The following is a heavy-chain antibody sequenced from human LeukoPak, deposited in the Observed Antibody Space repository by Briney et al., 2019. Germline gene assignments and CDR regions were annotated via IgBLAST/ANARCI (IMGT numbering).Heavy chain of an antibody. CDR3: ARSGDSSAYFGS. CDR2: IYYDGTT. CDR1: GVPISSHY. J-gene: IGHJ4*02. D-gene: IGHD3-22*01. V-gene: IGHV4-59*11. Sequence: SETLSLTCTVSGVPISSHYWSWSRQPSGKGLEWIGNIYYDGTTNYNPSLRSRITISIDTSRNQFSLRLSSVTTADSAMYYCARSGDSSAYFGSWGQGTLVAVSS.